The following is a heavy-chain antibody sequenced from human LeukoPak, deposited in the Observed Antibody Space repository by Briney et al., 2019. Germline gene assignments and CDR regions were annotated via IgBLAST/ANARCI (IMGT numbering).Heavy chain of an antibody. V-gene: IGHV4-59*12. J-gene: IGHJ4*02. CDR3: ARAPWAVAGSGAYFDY. D-gene: IGHD6-19*01. CDR2: IYYSGST. Sequence: SETLSLTCTVSGGSIRSYYWSWIRQPPGKGLEWIGYIYYSGSTNYNPSLKSRVTISVDTSKNQFSLKLSSVTAADTAVYYCARAPWAVAGSGAYFDYWGQGTLVTVSS. CDR1: GGSIRSYY.